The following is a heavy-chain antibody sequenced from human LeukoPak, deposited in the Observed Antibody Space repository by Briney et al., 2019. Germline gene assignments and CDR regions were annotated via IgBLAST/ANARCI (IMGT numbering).Heavy chain of an antibody. CDR2: IYYSGTT. V-gene: IGHV4-31*03. CDR1: GGSISSGGYY. J-gene: IGHJ5*02. CDR3: ARGQPRYWFDP. Sequence: SETLSLTCTVSGGSISSGGYYWSWIRQHPGKGLEWIGYIYYSGTTYYHPSLKSRVTISVDTSKNQSSLKLSSVTAADTAVYYCARGQPRYWFDPWGQGTLVTVSS.